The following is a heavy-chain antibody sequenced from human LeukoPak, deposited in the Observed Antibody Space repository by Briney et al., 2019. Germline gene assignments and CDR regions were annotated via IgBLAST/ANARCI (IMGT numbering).Heavy chain of an antibody. CDR3: ARARARTFEY. J-gene: IGHJ4*02. CDR2: INPNSGDT. D-gene: IGHD1-26*01. V-gene: IGHV1-2*02. CDR1: GYTFTGYY. Sequence: GASVKVSCKASGYTFTGYYMHWVRQAPGQGLEWMGCINPNSGDTNYAQKFQGRVTMTRDTSISTAYMDLSRLRSDDTAVYYCARARARTFEYWGQGTLVTVSS.